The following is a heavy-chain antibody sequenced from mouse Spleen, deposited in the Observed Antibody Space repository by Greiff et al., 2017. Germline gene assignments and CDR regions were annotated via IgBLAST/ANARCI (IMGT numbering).Heavy chain of an antibody. CDR3: TRKNYYGNYARFAY. Sequence: VQLQQSGAELVRPGASVTLSCKASGYTFTDYEMHWVKQTPVHGLEWIGAIDPETGGTAYNQKFKGKAILTADKSSSTAYMELRSLTSEDSAVYYCTRKNYYGNYARFAYWGQGTLVTVSA. J-gene: IGHJ3*01. CDR1: GYTFTDYE. CDR2: IDPETGGT. V-gene: IGHV1-15*01. D-gene: IGHD2-1*01.